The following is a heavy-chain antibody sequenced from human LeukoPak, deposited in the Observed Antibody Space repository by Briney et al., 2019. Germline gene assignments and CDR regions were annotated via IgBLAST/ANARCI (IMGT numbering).Heavy chain of an antibody. Sequence: GGSLRLSCAASGFTFSSYGMHWVRQAPGKGLEWVSVIYSGGSTYYADSVKGRFTISRDNSKNTLYLQMNSLRSEDTAVFYCARSQVGVTAKFDYWGQGTLVTVSS. V-gene: IGHV3-NL1*01. D-gene: IGHD1-26*01. J-gene: IGHJ4*02. CDR2: IYSGGST. CDR1: GFTFSSYG. CDR3: ARSQVGVTAKFDY.